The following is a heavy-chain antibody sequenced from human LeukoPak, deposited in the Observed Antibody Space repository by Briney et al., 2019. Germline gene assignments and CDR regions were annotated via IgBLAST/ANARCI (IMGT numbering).Heavy chain of an antibody. CDR2: INPNSGGT. Sequence: ASVKVSCKASGYTFTDYYIHWVRQAPGQGLEWMGWINPNSGGTNFAQTFQGRVTMTRDPSVTTAYLDLSSVTSDDTAVYFCARSAGHCSNGICFTDYYMDVWGRGTTVTVSS. D-gene: IGHD2-8*01. J-gene: IGHJ6*03. CDR3: ARSAGHCSNGICFTDYYMDV. CDR1: GYTFTDYY. V-gene: IGHV1-2*02.